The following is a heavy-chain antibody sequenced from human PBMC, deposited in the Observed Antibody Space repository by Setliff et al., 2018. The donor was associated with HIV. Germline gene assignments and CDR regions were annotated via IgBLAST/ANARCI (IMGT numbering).Heavy chain of an antibody. CDR3: ARDRDTTIWYFDL. D-gene: IGHD5-12*01. CDR2: IWYDGRNK. J-gene: IGHJ2*01. V-gene: IGHV3-33*01. CDR1: GFTFHSYG. Sequence: GESLKISCAASGFTFHSYGMHWVRQAPGKGLEWVAVIWYDGRNKYYADSVKGRFTISRDNSKNTLYLQINSLRVEDTAVYYCARDRDTTIWYFDLWGRGTLVTVSS.